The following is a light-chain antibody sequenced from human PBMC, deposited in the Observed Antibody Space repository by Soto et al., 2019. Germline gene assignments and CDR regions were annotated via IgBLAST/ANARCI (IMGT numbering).Light chain of an antibody. CDR1: QSVSTNF. CDR3: LPYGIPSWT. V-gene: IGKV3-20*01. CDR2: VAS. Sequence: EIVLTQSPGTLSLSPGEGATLSCMAIQSVSTNFFAWYQQKPGQAPRPLIYVASTRATGVPDSFSGSGSGRGVPLTISRLETGAFSVGDCLPYGIPSWTFGQGTKVEIK. J-gene: IGKJ1*01.